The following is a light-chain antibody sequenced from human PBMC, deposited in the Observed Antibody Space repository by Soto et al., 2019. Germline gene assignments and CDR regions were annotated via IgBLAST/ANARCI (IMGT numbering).Light chain of an antibody. J-gene: IGLJ1*01. CDR2: RNN. CDR3: AAWDDSLSGQV. V-gene: IGLV1-47*01. CDR1: SSNIGSNY. Sequence: QSVLTQPLSASGTPGQRVTISCSGSSSNIGSNYVYWYQQLPGTAPKLLIYRNNQRPSGVPDRFSGSKSGTSASLAISGLRSEDEADYYCAAWDDSLSGQVFGTGTKV.